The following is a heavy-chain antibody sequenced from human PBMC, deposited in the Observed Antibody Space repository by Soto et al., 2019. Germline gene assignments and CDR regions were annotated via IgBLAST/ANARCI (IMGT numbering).Heavy chain of an antibody. J-gene: IGHJ4*02. Sequence: GGSLTLSCAASGFSVSSNYMSWVRQVPGKGLDWVSVICSGGSTYYADPVKGRFTISRDNSKNTLYLQMNSLRAEDTAVYYCARATYYYDSSGYYFDYWGQGTLVTVSS. V-gene: IGHV3-53*01. CDR2: ICSGGST. D-gene: IGHD3-22*01. CDR3: ARATYYYDSSGYYFDY. CDR1: GFSVSSNY.